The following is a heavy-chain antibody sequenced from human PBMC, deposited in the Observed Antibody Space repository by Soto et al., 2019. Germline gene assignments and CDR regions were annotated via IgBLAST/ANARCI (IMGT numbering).Heavy chain of an antibody. V-gene: IGHV4-34*01. CDR1: GGSFGAYY. CDR2: INHSGST. CDR3: ARGTNLRCFD. D-gene: IGHD3-9*01. J-gene: IGHJ4*02. Sequence: QVQLQQWGAGLLKPSETLSLTCAAYGGSFGAYYWTWIRQPPGKGLEWIGEINHSGSTNYNPSLESRVTISVDTSNNQYSLKLSSATAADTAVYYCARGTNLRCFDWGPGTLVTVSS.